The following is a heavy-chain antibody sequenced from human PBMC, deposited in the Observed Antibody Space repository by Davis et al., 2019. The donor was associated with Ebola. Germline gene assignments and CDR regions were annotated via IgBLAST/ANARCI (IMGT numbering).Heavy chain of an antibody. D-gene: IGHD6-13*01. CDR1: GLTFSSYA. J-gene: IGHJ4*02. CDR3: AKKEAAGSLIFDY. CDR2: ISGSGGST. V-gene: IGHV3-23*01. Sequence: GESLKISCAASGLTFSSYAMSWVRQAPGKGLEWVSGISGSGGSTYYADSVKGRFTISRDNSKNTLYLQMNSLRAEDTAVYYCAKKEAAGSLIFDYWGQGTLVTVSS.